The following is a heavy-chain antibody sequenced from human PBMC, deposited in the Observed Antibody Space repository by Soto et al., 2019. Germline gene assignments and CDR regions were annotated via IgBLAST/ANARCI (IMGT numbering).Heavy chain of an antibody. V-gene: IGHV3-66*04. Sequence: EVQLVESGGGLVQPGGSLRLSCAASGVTVSSNYMSWVRQAPGKGLEWVSVIYSGGSTYYEASVKGGFTICRDNSKNTLYLQMNILRAEDTAVYYCARHGYNYGGGYFDYWGQGTLVTVSS. CDR2: IYSGGST. CDR1: GVTVSSNY. J-gene: IGHJ4*02. D-gene: IGHD5-18*01. CDR3: ARHGYNYGGGYFDY.